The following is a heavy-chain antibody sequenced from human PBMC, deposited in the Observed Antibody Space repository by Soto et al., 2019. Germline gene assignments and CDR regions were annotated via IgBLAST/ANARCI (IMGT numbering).Heavy chain of an antibody. D-gene: IGHD3-3*01. Sequence: SETLSLTCGVSGYSISSDNWWVWIRQPPGKGLEWIGFIYYSGNTNYNPSLKSRVIISVDTSKSQFSLRLSSVTAADTAVYYCATLRTILAPTFDYWGQGTLVTVSS. CDR3: ATLRTILAPTFDY. V-gene: IGHV4-28*01. CDR1: GYSISSDNW. CDR2: IYYSGNT. J-gene: IGHJ4*02.